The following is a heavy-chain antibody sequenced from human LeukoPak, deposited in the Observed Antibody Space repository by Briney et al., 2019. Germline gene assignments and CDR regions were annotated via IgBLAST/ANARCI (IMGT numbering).Heavy chain of an antibody. J-gene: IGHJ4*01. CDR3: AKXXVRSHDY. CDR2: ITGGGDGT. Sequence: GGSLRLSCAASGFTFSSYDMSWVRQAPGKGLEWVSAITGGGDGTFYADSVKGRFTISRDNSKNTLYLQMSSLRAEDTAVYFCAKXXVRSHDYWGXGTXVXVSS. CDR1: GFTFSSYD. V-gene: IGHV3-23*01.